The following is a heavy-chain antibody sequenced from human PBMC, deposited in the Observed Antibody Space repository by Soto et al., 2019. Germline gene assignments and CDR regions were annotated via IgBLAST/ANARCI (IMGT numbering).Heavy chain of an antibody. Sequence: LSLTCSASGGSITSSSHFWGWVRQPPGKGLEWIGTIYFTGNTYYTPSLKSRLTMSIDTSKNEFSLRLNSVTAADTAVYSCAGQTFTIAAASYGRSNWFDPWGPGTLVTVSS. D-gene: IGHD6-25*01. J-gene: IGHJ5*02. CDR1: GGSITSSSHF. CDR2: IYFTGNT. CDR3: AGQTFTIAAASYGRSNWFDP. V-gene: IGHV4-39*01.